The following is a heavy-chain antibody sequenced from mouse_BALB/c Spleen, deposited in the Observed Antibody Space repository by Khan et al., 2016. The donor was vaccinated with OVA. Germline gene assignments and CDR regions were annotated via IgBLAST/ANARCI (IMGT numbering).Heavy chain of an antibody. CDR1: GYTFTNYG. J-gene: IGHJ1*01. CDR2: INTYTGEP. Sequence: QIQLVQSGPELKKPGETVKISCKASGYTFTNYGMNWVKQAPGKGLKWMGWINTYTGEPTYADDFKGRFAFSLVTSASTASLQINNLKSEDTATYFCARMKPYWYFDVWGAGTTVTVSS. CDR3: ARMKPYWYFDV. V-gene: IGHV9-3-1*01.